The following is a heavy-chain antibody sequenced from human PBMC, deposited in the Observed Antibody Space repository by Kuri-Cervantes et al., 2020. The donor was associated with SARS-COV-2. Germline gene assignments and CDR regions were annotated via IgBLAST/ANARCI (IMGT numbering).Heavy chain of an antibody. D-gene: IGHD3-3*01. CDR2: IRSKAYGGTT. Sequence: GESLKISCTASGFTFGDYAMSWVRQAPGKGLEWVGFIRSKAYGGTTEYAASVKGRFTISRDDSKSIAYLQMNSLKTEDTAVYYCTRGDIVDFWSGYRRMEVWGKGTTVTVSS. V-gene: IGHV3-49*04. CDR1: GFTFGDYA. J-gene: IGHJ6*03. CDR3: TRGDIVDFWSGYRRMEV.